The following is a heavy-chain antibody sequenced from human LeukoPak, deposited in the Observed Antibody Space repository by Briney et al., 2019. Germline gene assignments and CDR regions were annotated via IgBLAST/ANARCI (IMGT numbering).Heavy chain of an antibody. D-gene: IGHD3-22*01. CDR3: AMGNYYDSSGYYGDAFDI. V-gene: IGHV1-8*03. CDR2: MNPNSGNT. Sequence: ASVKVSCKASGYTFTSYGINWVRQATGQGLEWMGWMNPNSGNTGYAQKFQGRVTITRNTSISTAYMELSSLRSEDTAVYYCAMGNYYDSSGYYGDAFDIWGQGTMVTVSS. J-gene: IGHJ3*02. CDR1: GYTFTSYG.